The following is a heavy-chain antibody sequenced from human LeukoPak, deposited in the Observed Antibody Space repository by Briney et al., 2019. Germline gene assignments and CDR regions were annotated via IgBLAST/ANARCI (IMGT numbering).Heavy chain of an antibody. CDR1: GFTFSSYS. J-gene: IGHJ5*02. Sequence: GGSLRLSCAASGFTFSSYSMNWVRQAPGKGLEWVLYISSSSSTIYYADSVKGRFTISRDNAKNSLYLQMNSLRAEDTAVYYCARQYSSSPVRFDPWGQGTLVTVSS. V-gene: IGHV3-48*04. D-gene: IGHD6-13*01. CDR2: ISSSSSTI. CDR3: ARQYSSSPVRFDP.